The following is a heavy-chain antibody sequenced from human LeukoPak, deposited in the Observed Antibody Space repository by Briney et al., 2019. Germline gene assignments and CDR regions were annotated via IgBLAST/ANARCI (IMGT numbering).Heavy chain of an antibody. CDR3: ARGWAAAGKGYNWFDP. CDR2: IYPGDSDT. D-gene: IGHD6-13*01. V-gene: IGHV5-51*01. J-gene: IGHJ5*02. Sequence: GASLKISCKGSGYSFTSYWIGWVRQMPGKGLEWMGIIYPGDSDTRYSPSFQGQVTISADKSISTAYLQWSSLKASDTAMYYCARGWAAAGKGYNWFDPWGQGTLVTVSS. CDR1: GYSFTSYW.